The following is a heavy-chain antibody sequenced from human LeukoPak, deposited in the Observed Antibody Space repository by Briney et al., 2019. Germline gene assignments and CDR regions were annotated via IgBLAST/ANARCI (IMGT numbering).Heavy chain of an antibody. Sequence: GGSHRLSCAASGFTFSSYAMNWVRQAPGKGLEWVSSISGSGGSTYYADSVKGRFTISRDNSKNTLYLHMNSLRAEDTAVYYCAKPPRGSGADYWGQGTLVTVSS. V-gene: IGHV3-23*01. CDR3: AKPPRGSGADY. D-gene: IGHD3-10*01. J-gene: IGHJ4*02. CDR1: GFTFSSYA. CDR2: ISGSGGST.